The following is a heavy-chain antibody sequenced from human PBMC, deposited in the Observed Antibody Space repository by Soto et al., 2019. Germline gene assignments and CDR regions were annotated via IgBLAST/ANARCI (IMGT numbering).Heavy chain of an antibody. D-gene: IGHD3-22*01. CDR1: GYTFTKYY. Sequence: ASVKVSCKASGYTFTKYYIHWVRQAPGQGLEWMGVINPSSGNTGYAQKFQGRVTVTRDTSTSTVYMDLSSLRSEDTAVYYCTRESRDSSAYNLFYFDYWGQGTLVTVSS. CDR3: TRESRDSSAYNLFYFDY. CDR2: INPSSGNT. J-gene: IGHJ4*02. V-gene: IGHV1-46*03.